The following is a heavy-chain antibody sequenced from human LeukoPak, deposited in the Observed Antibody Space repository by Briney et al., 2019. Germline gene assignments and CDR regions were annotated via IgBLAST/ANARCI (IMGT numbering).Heavy chain of an antibody. CDR2: FYYKGYA. CDR3: ARHDEIAVFRNGLDV. V-gene: IGHV4-59*08. Sequence: SETLSLTCTVSGYSISSGYYWSWIRQPPGKGLEWIGYFYYKGYALYNPSLKSRVTMSVDTSDNKFSLKLTSVIAADTAVYYCARHDEIAVFRNGLDVWGQGTTVTVS. CDR1: GYSISSGYY. J-gene: IGHJ6*02. D-gene: IGHD6-19*01.